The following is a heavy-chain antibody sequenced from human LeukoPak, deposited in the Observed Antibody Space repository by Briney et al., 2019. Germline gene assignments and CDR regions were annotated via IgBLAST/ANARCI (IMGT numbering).Heavy chain of an antibody. CDR1: GGTFSSYA. J-gene: IGHJ4*02. CDR2: IIPIFGTA. D-gene: IGHD4-17*01. CDR3: ARHGYYGDYADY. Sequence: GASVKVSCKASGGTFSSYAISWVRQAPGQGLEWMGGIIPIFGTANYAQKFQGRVTITADESTSTAYMELSSLRSEDTAVYYCARHGYYGDYADYWGQGTLVTVSS. V-gene: IGHV1-69*13.